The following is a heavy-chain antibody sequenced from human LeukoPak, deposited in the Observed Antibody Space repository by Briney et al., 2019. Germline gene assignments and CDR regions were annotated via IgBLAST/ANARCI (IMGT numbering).Heavy chain of an antibody. V-gene: IGHV4-61*02. D-gene: IGHD3-22*01. CDR2: IYTSGST. Sequence: SETLSLTCTVSGGSISSGSYYWSWIRQPAGKGLEWIGRIYTSGSTNYNPSLKSRVTISVDTSKNQFSLKLSSVTAADAAVYYCARVSTYYYDSSGYVDYWGQGTLVTVSS. J-gene: IGHJ4*02. CDR1: GGSISSGSYY. CDR3: ARVSTYYYDSSGYVDY.